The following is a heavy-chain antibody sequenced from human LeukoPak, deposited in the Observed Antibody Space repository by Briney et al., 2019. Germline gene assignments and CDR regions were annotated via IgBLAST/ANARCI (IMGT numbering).Heavy chain of an antibody. D-gene: IGHD3-9*01. CDR1: GFTFSSYA. J-gene: IGHJ4*02. CDR2: ISYDGSNK. V-gene: IGHV3-30-3*01. Sequence: GGSLRLSCAASGFTFSSYAMHWVRQAPGKGLEWVAVISYDGSNKYYADSVKGRFTISRDNSKNTLYLQMNSLRAEDTAVYYCTSILLRYFDWLTPGDDYWGQGTLVTVSS. CDR3: TSILLRYFDWLTPGDDY.